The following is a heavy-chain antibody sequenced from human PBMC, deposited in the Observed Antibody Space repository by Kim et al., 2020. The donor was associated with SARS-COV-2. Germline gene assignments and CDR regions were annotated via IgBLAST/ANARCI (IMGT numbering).Heavy chain of an antibody. CDR2: ISAYNGNT. CDR1: GYTFTSYG. D-gene: IGHD3-22*01. CDR3: ARSKYYYDSSGYYYEPPQSY. V-gene: IGHV1-18*01. Sequence: ASVKVSCKASGYTFTSYGISWVRQAPGQGLEWMGWISAYNGNTNYAQKLQGRVTMTTDTSTSTAYMELRSLRSDDTAVYYCARSKYYYDSSGYYYEPPQSYWGQGTLVTVSS. J-gene: IGHJ4*02.